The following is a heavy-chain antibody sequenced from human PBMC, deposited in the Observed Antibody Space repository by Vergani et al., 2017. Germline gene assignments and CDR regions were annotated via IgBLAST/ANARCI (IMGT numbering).Heavy chain of an antibody. CDR1: GGSISSSDW. V-gene: IGHV4-4*03. J-gene: IGHJ3*01. D-gene: IGHD1-26*01. Sequence: QVQLQESGPGLLKPPGTLSLTCAVSGGSISSSDWWSWVRQPPGKGLEWIEELYHSGSTNYNPSLKSRVTISVDKCKNQFSLKLSSVTAADTAVYYCAREEVGATTHGLDVWGQGTMVTVS. CDR3: AREEVGATTHGLDV. CDR2: LYHSGST.